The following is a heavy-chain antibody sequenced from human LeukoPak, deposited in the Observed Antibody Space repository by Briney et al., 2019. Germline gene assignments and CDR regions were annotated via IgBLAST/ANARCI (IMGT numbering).Heavy chain of an antibody. Sequence: ASVKVSCKASGGTFSSYAISWVRQAPGQGLEWMGGIIPIFGTANYAQKFQGRVTITADESTSTAYMELSSLRSEDTAAYYCARDPSYCSSTSCYEVDYWGQGTLVTVSS. CDR1: GGTFSSYA. CDR2: IIPIFGTA. D-gene: IGHD2-2*01. J-gene: IGHJ4*02. V-gene: IGHV1-69*13. CDR3: ARDPSYCSSTSCYEVDY.